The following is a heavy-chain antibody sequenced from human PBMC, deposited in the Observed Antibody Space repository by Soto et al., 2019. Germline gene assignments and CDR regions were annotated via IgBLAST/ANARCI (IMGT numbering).Heavy chain of an antibody. V-gene: IGHV1-3*01. Sequence: KKTQASVKVSCKASGYSFSSYGMHWVRQAPGQRLEWMGWINAGNGYTKYSQKFQGRVTITRDTSASTAYMELSGLTSEDTALYYCARKTHGDYVFDYWGQGTPVTVSS. CDR1: GYSFSSYG. J-gene: IGHJ4*02. CDR3: ARKTHGDYVFDY. D-gene: IGHD4-17*01. CDR2: INAGNGYT.